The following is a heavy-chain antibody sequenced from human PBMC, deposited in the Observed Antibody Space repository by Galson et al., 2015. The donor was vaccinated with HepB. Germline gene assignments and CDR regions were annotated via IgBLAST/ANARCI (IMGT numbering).Heavy chain of an antibody. D-gene: IGHD6-13*01. Sequence: SVKVSCKASGGTFSSYAISWVRQAPGQGLEWMGGIIPIFGTANYAQKFQGRVTITADESTSTAYMELSSLRSEDTAVYYCARDGYSSSSGSGAHYWGQGTLVTVSS. CDR1: GGTFSSYA. J-gene: IGHJ4*02. CDR3: ARDGYSSSSGSGAHY. CDR2: IIPIFGTA. V-gene: IGHV1-69*13.